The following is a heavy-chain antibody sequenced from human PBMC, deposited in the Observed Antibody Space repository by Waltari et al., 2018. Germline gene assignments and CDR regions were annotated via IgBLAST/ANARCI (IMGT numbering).Heavy chain of an antibody. V-gene: IGHV4-39*01. J-gene: IGHJ5*02. Sequence: QLQLQESGPGLVKPSETLSLTCTVSGGSISNESYYWGWIRQPPGKGLVWIGSIYPIGSTDYNPSLTLRVTVSQDTPKNQFSRKLSSVTAADTALYYCARATRIMITFGGVIAFDPWGQGTLVTVSS. CDR2: IYPIGST. CDR3: ARATRIMITFGGVIAFDP. D-gene: IGHD3-16*02. CDR1: GGSISNESYY.